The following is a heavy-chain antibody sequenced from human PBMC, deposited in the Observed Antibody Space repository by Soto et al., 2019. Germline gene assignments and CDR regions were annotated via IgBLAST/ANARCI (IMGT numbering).Heavy chain of an antibody. J-gene: IGHJ5*02. D-gene: IGHD6-6*01. CDR1: GGSISSDANF. V-gene: IGHV4-31*03. CDR2: ISYTGRT. Sequence: PSETLSLTCTVSGGSISSDANFWSWIRQLPGRGLEWIGYISYTGRTYYTPSLNSRLTISLDTSKNLFSLRLSAVTAADTAVYFSARGYFSSSSCWLDPWGQGTLVTVYS. CDR3: ARGYFSSSSCWLDP.